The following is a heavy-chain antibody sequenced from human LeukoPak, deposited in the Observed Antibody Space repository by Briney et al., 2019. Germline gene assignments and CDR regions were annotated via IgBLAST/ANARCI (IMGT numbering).Heavy chain of an antibody. CDR3: ARGPETYYYDSSAYY. CDR1: GFTLSSYW. CDR2: INDDGSTE. V-gene: IGHV3-74*01. Sequence: GGSLRLSCEASGFTLSSYWMHWVRQAPGKGLVWVSRINDDGSTEHYADSVKGRFTISRDNAENTLYLQMNSLRAEDTAVYYCARGPETYYYDSSAYYWGQGTLVTVSS. J-gene: IGHJ4*02. D-gene: IGHD3-22*01.